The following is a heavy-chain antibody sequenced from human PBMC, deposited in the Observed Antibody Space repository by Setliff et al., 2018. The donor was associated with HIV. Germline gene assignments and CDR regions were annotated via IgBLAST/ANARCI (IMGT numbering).Heavy chain of an antibody. CDR3: ARRIDDSGSFPDTNWFDT. CDR2: IFSSGST. V-gene: IGHV4-4*09. Sequence: SETLSLTCTVSGDSISSYSWNWIRQSPGGGPEWIGFIFSSGSTKYNPSLQSRVTMSIDTSKNQFSLRLTSVTAADTAVYYCARRIDDSGSFPDTNWFDTWGQGSLVTVSS. D-gene: IGHD3-10*01. J-gene: IGHJ5*02. CDR1: GDSISSYS.